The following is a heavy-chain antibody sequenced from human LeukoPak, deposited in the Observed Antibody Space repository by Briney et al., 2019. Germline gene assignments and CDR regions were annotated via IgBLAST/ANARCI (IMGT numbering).Heavy chain of an antibody. CDR1: GFIFSSYA. CDR3: ALSGGINWYGLEC. V-gene: IGHV3-23*01. J-gene: IGHJ4*02. Sequence: AGGPLRLSCAGSGFIFSSYAVSWVRHAPGEGLEWISVIWVSDSTYYEDSVKGRFTISRDNSKNTLYLQMNSLRDDDTAVYYCALSGGINWYGLECWGQGTLVTVSS. CDR2: IWVSDST. D-gene: IGHD3-3*01.